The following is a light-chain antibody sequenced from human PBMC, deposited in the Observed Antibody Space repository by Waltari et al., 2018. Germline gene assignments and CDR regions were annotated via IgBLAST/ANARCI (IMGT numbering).Light chain of an antibody. Sequence: DIQMTQSPSTLSASVGDRVTLTCRASQSVSNWLAWYQQKPGRAPNLLIYKASSLEGGVPSRFSGSGSGTEFTLTISSLQPDDFATYYCQQYNSYPWTFDQGTKVEIK. J-gene: IGKJ1*01. CDR2: KAS. V-gene: IGKV1-5*03. CDR3: QQYNSYPWT. CDR1: QSVSNW.